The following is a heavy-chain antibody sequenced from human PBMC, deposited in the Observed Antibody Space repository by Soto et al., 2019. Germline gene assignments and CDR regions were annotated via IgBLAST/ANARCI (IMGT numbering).Heavy chain of an antibody. CDR2: ISGSGGST. J-gene: IGHJ4*02. D-gene: IGHD3-10*01. CDR3: AKRAYGSDFDY. V-gene: IGHV3-23*01. CDR1: GFTFSSYA. Sequence: EVQLLESGGGLVQPGGSLRLSCAASGFTFSSYAMNWVRQAPGKGLEWVSVISGSGGSTYYADSVKGRFTISRDNSRNTLYRQMNSLRAEDTAVYYCAKRAYGSDFDYWGQGTLVTVSS.